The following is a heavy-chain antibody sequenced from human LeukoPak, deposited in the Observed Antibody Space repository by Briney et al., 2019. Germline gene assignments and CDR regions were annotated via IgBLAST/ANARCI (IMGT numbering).Heavy chain of an antibody. CDR1: GFTFSSYS. J-gene: IGHJ4*02. CDR2: ISSSSSTI. CDR3: EREYVSDMVT. D-gene: IGHD5-18*01. Sequence: GGSLRLSCAASGFTFSSYSMNWVRQAPGKGLEWVSYISSSSSTIYYADAVKGRFTISRDTAKKSLYLQMNSLRDEDTAVYYCEREYVSDMVTWGQGTLVTVSS. V-gene: IGHV3-48*02.